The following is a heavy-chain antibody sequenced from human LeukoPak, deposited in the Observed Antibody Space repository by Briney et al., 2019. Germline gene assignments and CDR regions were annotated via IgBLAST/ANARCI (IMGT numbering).Heavy chain of an antibody. D-gene: IGHD6-19*01. V-gene: IGHV3-21*04. J-gene: IGHJ4*02. Sequence: GGSLRLSCAASGFTFSSYSMNWVRQAPGKGLEWVSSISSSSSYIYYADSVKGRFTISRDNAKNSLYLQMNSLRAEDTAVYYCAKVPQTIAVAGTLNFDYWGQGTLVTVSS. CDR1: GFTFSSYS. CDR2: ISSSSSYI. CDR3: AKVPQTIAVAGTLNFDY.